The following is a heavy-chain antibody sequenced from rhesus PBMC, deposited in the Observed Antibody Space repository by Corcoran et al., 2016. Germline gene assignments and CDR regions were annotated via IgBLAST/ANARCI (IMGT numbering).Heavy chain of an antibody. CDR1: GGSISSNY. J-gene: IGHJ4*01. CDR2: IYGTSGSP. D-gene: IGHD4-29*01. V-gene: IGHV4-160*01. CDR3: ARAQYGSSYVAALDY. Sequence: QVQLQESGPGLVKPSETLSLTCAVSGGSISSNYWSWIRQPPGKGLEWIGYIYGTSGSPYYTPSLKGRVTISTDTSKHQFSRKLSSVTAAATAVYYCARAQYGSSYVAALDYWGQGVLVTVSS.